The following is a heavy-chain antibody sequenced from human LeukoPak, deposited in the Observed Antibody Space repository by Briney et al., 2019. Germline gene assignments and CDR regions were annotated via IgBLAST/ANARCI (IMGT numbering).Heavy chain of an antibody. CDR1: GFTSSDYY. V-gene: IGHV3-11*06. Sequence: GGSLRLSCAVSGFTSSDYYMSWVRQAPGKGREGVSYISSDSTYTNYADSVRGRFTISRDNAKNSLYLQMNSLRAEDTAVYYCVRGGPYGDYDAYWGQGTLVTVSS. D-gene: IGHD4-17*01. CDR3: VRGGPYGDYDAY. CDR2: ISSDSTYT. J-gene: IGHJ4*02.